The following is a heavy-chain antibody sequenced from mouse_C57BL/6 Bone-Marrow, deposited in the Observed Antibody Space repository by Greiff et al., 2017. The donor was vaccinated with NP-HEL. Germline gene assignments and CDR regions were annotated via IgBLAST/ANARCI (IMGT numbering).Heavy chain of an antibody. CDR3: ARWGSNYYAMSY. Sequence: EVKLVESGGGLVQPGGSLSLSCAASGFTFTDYYMSWVRQPPGKALEWLGFIRNKANGYTTEYSASVKGRFTISRDNSQSILYLQMTALRAEDSATYYCARWGSNYYAMSYWGQGTSVTVSS. CDR1: GFTFTDYY. J-gene: IGHJ4*01. V-gene: IGHV7-3*01. CDR2: IRNKANGYTT.